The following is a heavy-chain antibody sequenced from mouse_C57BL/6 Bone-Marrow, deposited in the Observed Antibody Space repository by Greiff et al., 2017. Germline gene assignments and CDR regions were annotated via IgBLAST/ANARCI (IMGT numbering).Heavy chain of an antibody. J-gene: IGHJ3*01. V-gene: IGHV1-76*01. CDR2: IYPGSGNT. D-gene: IGHD1-3*01. CDR3: AAGKEAWFAY. Sequence: QVQLQQSGAELVRPGASVKLSCKASGYTFTDYYINWVKQRPGQGLEWIARIYPGSGNTYYNEKFKGKATLTAEKSSSTAYMQLSSLTSEDSAVYFCAAGKEAWFAYWGQGTLFTVSA. CDR1: GYTFTDYY.